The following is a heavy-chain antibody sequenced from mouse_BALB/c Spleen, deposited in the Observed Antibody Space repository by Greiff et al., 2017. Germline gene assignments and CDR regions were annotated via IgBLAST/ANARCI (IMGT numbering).Heavy chain of an antibody. D-gene: IGHD1-3*01. CDR2: ISSGGSYT. CDR3: ARDLNRMDY. Sequence: EVMLVESGGGLVKPGGSLKLSCAASGFTFSSYAMSWVRQSPEKRLEWVAEISSGGSYTYYPDTVTGRFTISRDNAKNTLYLEMSSLRSEDTAMYYCARDLNRMDYWGQGTSVTVSS. V-gene: IGHV5-9-4*01. J-gene: IGHJ4*01. CDR1: GFTFSSYA.